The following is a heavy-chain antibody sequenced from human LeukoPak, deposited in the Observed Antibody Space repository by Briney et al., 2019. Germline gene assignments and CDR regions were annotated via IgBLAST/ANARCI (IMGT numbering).Heavy chain of an antibody. J-gene: IGHJ5*02. CDR3: ARARYPKYYYGSGSTNWFDP. D-gene: IGHD3-10*01. Sequence: GGSLRLSCAASGFTFSSYWMSWVRQAPGKGLEWVANIKQDGSEKYYVDSVKGRFTISRDNAKNSLYLQMNSLRAEDPAVYYCARARYPKYYYGSGSTNWFDPGGQGTLVTVSS. CDR2: IKQDGSEK. V-gene: IGHV3-7*01. CDR1: GFTFSSYW.